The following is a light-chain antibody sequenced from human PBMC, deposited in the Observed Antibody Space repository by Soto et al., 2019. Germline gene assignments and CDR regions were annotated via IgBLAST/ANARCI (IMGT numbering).Light chain of an antibody. Sequence: DIQMTQSPSFMSASVGDRVTGTCRASQGINIWLAWYQQKPGKAPKLLIYTTSTLASGVPSRFSGSGSGTDFTLTISSLQTEDFATYYCQQANTFPITFGQGTQLEIK. V-gene: IGKV1-12*01. CDR2: TTS. CDR3: QQANTFPIT. CDR1: QGINIW. J-gene: IGKJ5*01.